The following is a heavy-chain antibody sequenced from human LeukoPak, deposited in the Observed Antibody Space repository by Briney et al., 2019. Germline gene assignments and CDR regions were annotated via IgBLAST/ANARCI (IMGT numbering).Heavy chain of an antibody. V-gene: IGHV4-59*02. D-gene: IGHD3-3*01. Sequence: SETLSLXCTVSGGSVSSYYWNWVRQPPGKGLEWIGYIYYSGSSNYNPSLKSRVTISVDTSKNQFSLKLSSVTAADTAMYYCARDLARGRSGLDYWGQGTLVTVSS. CDR1: GGSVSSYY. J-gene: IGHJ4*02. CDR2: IYYSGSS. CDR3: ARDLARGRSGLDY.